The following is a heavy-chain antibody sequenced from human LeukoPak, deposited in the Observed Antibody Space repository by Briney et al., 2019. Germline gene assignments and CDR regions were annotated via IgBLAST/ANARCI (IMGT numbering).Heavy chain of an antibody. Sequence: SETLSLTCTVSGGSISSYYWRWIRQPPATGLVGVGYIYYSGSTNYNPSLKSRVTISVDTSKNQFSLKLSSVTAADTAVYYCARAYCSGGSCAFDYWGQGTLVTVSS. CDR1: GGSISSYY. V-gene: IGHV4-59*01. D-gene: IGHD2-15*01. CDR2: IYYSGST. CDR3: ARAYCSGGSCAFDY. J-gene: IGHJ4*02.